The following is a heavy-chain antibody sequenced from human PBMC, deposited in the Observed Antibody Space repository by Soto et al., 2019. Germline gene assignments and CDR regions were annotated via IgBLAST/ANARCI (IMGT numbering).Heavy chain of an antibody. V-gene: IGHV3-30*18. J-gene: IGHJ6*02. Sequence: QVQLVESGGGVVQPGTSLRLACEASGFNFGAYGMHWVRQAPGKGLEWVAVISHDGTKTYYSDSVKGRFTVSRDNSKNMLYIQMVSLRPDDRAVYSCAKERRDGDTTCSRCYGVDVWGQGTTVTVSS. CDR2: ISHDGTKT. CDR3: AKERRDGDTTCSRCYGVDV. D-gene: IGHD2-2*01. CDR1: GFNFGAYG.